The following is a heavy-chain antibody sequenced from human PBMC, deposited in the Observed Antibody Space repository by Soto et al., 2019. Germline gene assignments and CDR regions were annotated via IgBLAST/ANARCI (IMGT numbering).Heavy chain of an antibody. V-gene: IGHV4-31*03. J-gene: IGHJ4*02. D-gene: IGHD2-15*01. CDR3: ASSLRYCTGGSCYFPFDF. CDR1: GSYIRSSDGL. CDR2: IDYSGST. Sequence: TLCLTCTVSGSYIRSSDGLCNWNRQHPGNGLEWVGNIDYSGSTYYNPSLKSRITTSVDTSKNQFPLKLSSVTAADTAVYYCASSLRYCTGGSCYFPFDFWGQGTLVTVSS.